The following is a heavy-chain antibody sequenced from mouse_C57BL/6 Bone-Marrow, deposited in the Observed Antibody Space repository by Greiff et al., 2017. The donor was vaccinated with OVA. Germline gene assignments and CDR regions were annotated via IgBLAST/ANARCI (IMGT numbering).Heavy chain of an antibody. V-gene: IGHV1-15*01. J-gene: IGHJ2*01. CDR3: TRHHRY. CDR1: GYTFTDYE. CDR2: IDPETGGT. Sequence: VQLQPSGAELVRPGASVTLSCKASGYTFTDYEMHWVKQTPVHGLEWIGAIDPETGGTAYNQKFKGKAILTADKSSSTAYMELRSLTSEDSAVYYCTRHHRYWGQGTTLTVSS.